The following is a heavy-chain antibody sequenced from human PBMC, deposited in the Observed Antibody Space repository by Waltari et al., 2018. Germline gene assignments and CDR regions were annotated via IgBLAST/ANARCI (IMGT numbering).Heavy chain of an antibody. V-gene: IGHV3-23*01. CDR1: GFTLSDHA. Sequence: EVQLLESGGGLVQPGGSLRLVCAASGFTLSDHAMSWVRQAPGKGLEWVSAITGSGDSTYYAESLKGRFTVSRDKSKNTLYLQMNSLTAEDTAVYYCAKDWRRSLEYLDWLLFALDDWGQGTLVTVSS. CDR3: AKDWRRSLEYLDWLLFALDD. D-gene: IGHD3-3*02. J-gene: IGHJ4*02. CDR2: ITGSGDST.